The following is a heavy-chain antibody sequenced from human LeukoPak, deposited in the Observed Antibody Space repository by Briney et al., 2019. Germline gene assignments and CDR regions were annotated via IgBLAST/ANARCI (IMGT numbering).Heavy chain of an antibody. V-gene: IGHV1-18*01. CDR1: GYTFTSYG. Sequence: ASVKVSCKASGYTFTSYGISWVRQAPGQGLEGMGWVSAYADDTNYVQKFQGRVTMTTDTSTSTAYMELRSLTSDDTAVYYCARDCIGCHGFDYWGQGTLVTVSS. CDR3: ARDCIGCHGFDY. D-gene: IGHD2-15*01. CDR2: VSAYADDT. J-gene: IGHJ4*02.